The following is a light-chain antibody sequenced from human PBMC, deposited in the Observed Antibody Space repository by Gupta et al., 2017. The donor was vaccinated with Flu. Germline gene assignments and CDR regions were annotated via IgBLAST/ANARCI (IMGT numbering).Light chain of an antibody. Sequence: GDRVTITCRASPSVSTHLHWYQQKPGKAPRLLIHSTSSLPSGVPSRFSGSGSGTLFTLTISSLQPEDFASYYCQQTYSTPHTFGQGTKLEIK. CDR1: PSVSTH. CDR2: STS. CDR3: QQTYSTPHT. V-gene: IGKV1-39*01. J-gene: IGKJ2*01.